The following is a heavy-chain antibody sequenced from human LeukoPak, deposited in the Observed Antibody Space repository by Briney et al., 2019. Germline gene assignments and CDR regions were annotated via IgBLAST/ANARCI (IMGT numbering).Heavy chain of an antibody. J-gene: IGHJ4*02. D-gene: IGHD4-23*01. Sequence: SVKVSCKASGGTFSSYAISWVRQAPGQGLEWMGGIIPIFGTANYAQKFQGRVTITTDESTSTAYMELSSLRSEDTAVYYCARDSPSRGDYGGNSDYWGQGTLVTVSS. CDR1: GGTFSSYA. CDR3: ARDSPSRGDYGGNSDY. CDR2: IIPIFGTA. V-gene: IGHV1-69*05.